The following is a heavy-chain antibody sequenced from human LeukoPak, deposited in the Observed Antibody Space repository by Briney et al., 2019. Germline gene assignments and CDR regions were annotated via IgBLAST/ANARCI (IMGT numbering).Heavy chain of an antibody. CDR3: AKDPRITKNYYYYYYMDV. Sequence: GGSLRLSCAASGFTFSNYAMSWVRQAPGKRLEWVSAISGSGGSTNYVDSVEGRFTISRDNSKNTLYLQMNSLRVEDTALYYCAKDPRITKNYYYYYYMDVWGKGTTVTVSS. CDR2: ISGSGGST. V-gene: IGHV3-23*01. CDR1: GFTFSNYA. J-gene: IGHJ6*03. D-gene: IGHD3-3*01.